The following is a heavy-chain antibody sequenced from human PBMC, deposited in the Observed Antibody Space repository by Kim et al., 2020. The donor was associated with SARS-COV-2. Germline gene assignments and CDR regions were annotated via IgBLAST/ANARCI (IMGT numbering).Heavy chain of an antibody. Sequence: GGSLRLSCAASGFTFSSSAMSWVRQAPGKGLEWVSAISGSGGSTYYADSVTGRFTISRDNSENTLYLQMHSLSAEDTAASYCEYTAVALAILGQGTVVTV. J-gene: IGHJ3*02. CDR2: ISGSGGST. CDR3: EYTAVALAI. CDR1: GFTFSSSA. V-gene: IGHV3-23*01. D-gene: IGHD6-19*01.